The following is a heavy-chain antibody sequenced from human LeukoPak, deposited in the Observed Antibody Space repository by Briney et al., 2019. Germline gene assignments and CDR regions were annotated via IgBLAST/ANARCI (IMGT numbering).Heavy chain of an antibody. D-gene: IGHD6-19*01. V-gene: IGHV1-18*01. J-gene: IGHJ4*02. CDR2: ISVYNGNT. Sequence: ASVKVSCKASGYTFINYGISWVRQAPGQGLEWMGWISVYNGNTNYAQKFQGRVTTTADKSTSTAYMELSSLRSEDTAVYYCARTTYSSVLLGLAADYWGQGTLVTVSS. CDR3: ARTTYSSVLLGLAADY. CDR1: GYTFINYG.